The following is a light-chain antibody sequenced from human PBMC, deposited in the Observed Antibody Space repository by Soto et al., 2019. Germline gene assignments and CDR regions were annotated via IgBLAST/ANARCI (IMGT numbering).Light chain of an antibody. V-gene: IGKV3-20*01. CDR2: GAS. J-gene: IGKJ2*01. CDR1: QSVSSSD. Sequence: ENVLTQSPGTLSLSPGERATLSCRASQSVSSSDLAWYQQKPGQAPRLLIYGASSRATGIPDRFSGSGSGTDLTLAISRLEPEDFALYYCQHYGRSSYTFGQGTKLEIK. CDR3: QHYGRSSYT.